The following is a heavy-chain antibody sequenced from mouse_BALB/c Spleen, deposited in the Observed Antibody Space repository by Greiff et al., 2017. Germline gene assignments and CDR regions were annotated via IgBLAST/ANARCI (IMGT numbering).Heavy chain of an antibody. Sequence: QVQLQQSGAELVRPGVSVKISCKGSGYTFTDYAMHWVKQSHAKSLEWIGVISTYYGDASYNQKFKGKATMTVDKSSSTAYMELARLTSEDSAIYYCAREITTVVEWYFDVWGAGTTVTVSS. J-gene: IGHJ1*01. D-gene: IGHD1-1*01. CDR3: AREITTVVEWYFDV. CDR1: GYTFTDYA. V-gene: IGHV1S137*01. CDR2: ISTYYGDA.